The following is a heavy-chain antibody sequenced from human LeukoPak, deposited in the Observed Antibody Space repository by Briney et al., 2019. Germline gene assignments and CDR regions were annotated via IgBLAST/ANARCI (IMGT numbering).Heavy chain of an antibody. V-gene: IGHV1-18*01. D-gene: IGHD4-4*01. CDR3: ARDKMTTVTTRTYYYYGMDV. Sequence: ASVKVSCKASGYTFTSYGISWVRQAPGQGLEWMGWISAYNGNTNYAQKLQGRVTMTTDTSTSTAYMELRSLRSDDTAVYYCARDKMTTVTTRTYYYYGMDVWGQGTTVTVSS. CDR1: GYTFTSYG. CDR2: ISAYNGNT. J-gene: IGHJ6*02.